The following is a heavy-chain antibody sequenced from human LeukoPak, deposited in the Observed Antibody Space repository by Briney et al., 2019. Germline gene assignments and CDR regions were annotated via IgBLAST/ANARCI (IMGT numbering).Heavy chain of an antibody. CDR1: GGSISSSSYY. CDR2: IYTSGST. V-gene: IGHV4-61*05. Sequence: SETLSLTCTVSGGSISSSSYYWGWIRQPPGKGLEWIGYIYTSGSTNYNPSLKSRVTISVDTSKNQFSLKLSSVTAADTAVYYCAANYYYYMDVWGKGTTVTVSS. J-gene: IGHJ6*03. CDR3: AANYYYYMDV.